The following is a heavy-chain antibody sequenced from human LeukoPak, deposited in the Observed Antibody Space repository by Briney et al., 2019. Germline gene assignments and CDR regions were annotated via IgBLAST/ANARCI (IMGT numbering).Heavy chain of an antibody. V-gene: IGHV4-59*11. CDR3: ARGKWFGELLRARWFDP. CDR1: GGSISSHY. J-gene: IGHJ5*02. D-gene: IGHD3-10*01. CDR2: IYYSGST. Sequence: SETLSLTCTVSGGSISSHYWSWIRQPPGKGLEWIGYIYYSGSTNYNPSLKSRVTISVDTSKNQFSLKLSSVTAADTAVYYCARGKWFGELLRARWFDPWGQGTLVTVSS.